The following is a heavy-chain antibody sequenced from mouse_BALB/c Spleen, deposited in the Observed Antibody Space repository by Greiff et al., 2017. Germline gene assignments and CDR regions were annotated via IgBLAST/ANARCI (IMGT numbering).Heavy chain of an antibody. V-gene: IGHV1S137*01. CDR3: ARRLPGDYYAMDY. CDR2: ISTYYGDA. Sequence: QVQLQQSGAELVRPGVSVKISCKGSGYTFTDYAMHWVKQSHAKSLEWIGVISTYYGDASYNQKFKGKATMTVDKSYSTAYMELARLTSEDSAIYYCARRLPGDYYAMDYWGQGTSVTVSS. CDR1: GYTFTDYA. D-gene: IGHD5-5*01. J-gene: IGHJ4*01.